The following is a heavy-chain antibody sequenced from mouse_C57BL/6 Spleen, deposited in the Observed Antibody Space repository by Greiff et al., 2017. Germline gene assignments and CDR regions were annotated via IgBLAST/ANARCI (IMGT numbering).Heavy chain of an antibody. Sequence: VNVVESGAELMKPGASVKLSCKATGYTFTGYWIEWVKQRPGHGLEWIGEILPGSGSTNYNEKFKGKATFTADTSSNTAYMQLSSLTTEDSAIYYCARRHTTVVATEYFDVWGTGTTVTVSS. V-gene: IGHV1-9*01. CDR3: ARRHTTVVATEYFDV. CDR2: ILPGSGST. J-gene: IGHJ1*03. CDR1: GYTFTGYW. D-gene: IGHD1-1*01.